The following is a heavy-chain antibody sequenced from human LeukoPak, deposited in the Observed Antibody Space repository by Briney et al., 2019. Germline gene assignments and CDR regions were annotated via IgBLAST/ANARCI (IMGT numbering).Heavy chain of an antibody. CDR3: ARDKAARHDAFDI. Sequence: PGGSLRLSXAASGFTFSSYSMNWVRQAPGKGLEWVSSISSSSSYIYYADSVKGRFTISRDNAKNSLYLQMNSLRAEDTAAYYCARDKAARHDAFDIWGQGTMVTVSS. D-gene: IGHD6-6*01. CDR1: GFTFSSYS. J-gene: IGHJ3*02. V-gene: IGHV3-21*01. CDR2: ISSSSSYI.